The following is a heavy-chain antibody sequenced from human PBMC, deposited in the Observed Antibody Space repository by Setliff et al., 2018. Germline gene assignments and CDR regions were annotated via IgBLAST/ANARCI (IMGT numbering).Heavy chain of an antibody. V-gene: IGHV3-7*01. CDR3: ARGGDYCGGECYIPPPDSY. CDR2: IKEDGSEK. CDR1: GFMFNSYG. D-gene: IGHD2-21*01. J-gene: IGHJ4*02. Sequence: GGSLRLSCTASGFMFNSYGMHWVRQAPGKGLEWVANIKEDGSEKYYVDSVRGRFTISRDISKNTLYLQMNSLRPEDTAVYYCARGGDYCGGECYIPPPDSYWGQGTLVTVSS.